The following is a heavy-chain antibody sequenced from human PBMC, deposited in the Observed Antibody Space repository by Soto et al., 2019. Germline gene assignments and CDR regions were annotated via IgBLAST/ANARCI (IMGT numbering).Heavy chain of an antibody. V-gene: IGHV4-30-4*01. CDR3: ARGTRPPAAAGTDFDY. CDR1: GGSISSGDYY. D-gene: IGHD6-13*01. Sequence: LTCTVSGGSISSGDYYWSWIRQPPGKGLEWIGYIYYSGSTYYNPSLKSRVTISVDTSKNQFSLKLSSVTAADTAVYYCARGTRPPAAAGTDFDYWGQGTLVTVSS. CDR2: IYYSGST. J-gene: IGHJ4*02.